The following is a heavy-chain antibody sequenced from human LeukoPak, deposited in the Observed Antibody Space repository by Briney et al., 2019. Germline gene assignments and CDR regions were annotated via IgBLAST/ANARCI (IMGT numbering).Heavy chain of an antibody. CDR2: IIPIPGIA. D-gene: IGHD4-17*01. CDR1: GGTFSSYA. J-gene: IGHJ4*02. CDR3: ARDGNGSYGDYYFDY. Sequence: VASVKVSCKASGGTFSSYAISWVRQAPGQGLEWMGRIIPIPGIANYAQKFQGRVTITADKSTSTAYMELSSLRSEDTAVYYCARDGNGSYGDYYFDYWGQGTQVTVSS. V-gene: IGHV1-69*04.